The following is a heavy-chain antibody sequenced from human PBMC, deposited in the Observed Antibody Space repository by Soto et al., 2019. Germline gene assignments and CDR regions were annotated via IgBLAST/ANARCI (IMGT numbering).Heavy chain of an antibody. D-gene: IGHD1-26*01. CDR3: AKRRYTGNYQDYFDD. CDR1: GFTFSDYY. J-gene: IGHJ4*02. Sequence: GGSLRLSCAASGFTFSDYYMSWIRQAPGKGLEWVSYISSSGSTIYYADSVKGRFTISRDNAKNSLYLQMNSLRAEDTAVYYCAKRRYTGNYQDYFDDWGQGTVVTVSS. CDR2: ISSSGSTI. V-gene: IGHV3-11*01.